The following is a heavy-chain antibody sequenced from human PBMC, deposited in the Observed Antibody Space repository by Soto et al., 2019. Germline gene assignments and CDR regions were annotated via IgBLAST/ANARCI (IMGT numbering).Heavy chain of an antibody. CDR1: GFSLSSTRVA. V-gene: IGHV2-5*02. CDR3: AHIVVAGLGYYFDY. CDR2: IYWDDDK. D-gene: IGHD6-19*01. J-gene: IGHJ4*02. Sequence: QITLKESGPTLVKPTQTLTLTCTFSGFSLSSTRVAVGWIRQPPGKALEWHALIYWDDDKRYSPFLKRSRTITTHTGKVQVVLTMTNMDPVDTATYYCAHIVVAGLGYYFDYWGQGTLGTVSS.